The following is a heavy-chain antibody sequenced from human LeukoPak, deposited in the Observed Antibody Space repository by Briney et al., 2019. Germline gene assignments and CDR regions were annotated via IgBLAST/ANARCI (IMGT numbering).Heavy chain of an antibody. CDR3: ARDGCGGSCFHYYYYYMDV. CDR2: FSTIGIT. Sequence: KPSQTLSLTCTVSSGSISSSNYYWSWIRQPAGKGLEWIGRFSTIGITNYNPSLNSRVTISIDTSKNQFSLKLSSVTAADTAVYYCARDGCGGSCFHYYYYYMDVWGKGTTVTISS. V-gene: IGHV4-61*02. J-gene: IGHJ6*03. CDR1: SGSISSSNYY. D-gene: IGHD2-15*01.